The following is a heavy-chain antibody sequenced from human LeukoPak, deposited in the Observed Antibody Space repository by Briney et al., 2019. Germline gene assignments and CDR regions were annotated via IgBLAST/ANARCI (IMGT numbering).Heavy chain of an antibody. CDR1: GYTFTSYY. CDR2: INPSGGST. V-gene: IGHV1-46*01. J-gene: IGHJ4*02. Sequence: ASVTVSCKASGYTFTSYYMHWVRQAPGQGLEWMGIINPSGGSTSYAQKFQGRVTMTRDMSTSTVYMELSSLRSEDTAVYYCARGLVLRVGIVEGDVYFDYWGQGTLVTVSS. D-gene: IGHD3-22*01. CDR3: ARGLVLRVGIVEGDVYFDY.